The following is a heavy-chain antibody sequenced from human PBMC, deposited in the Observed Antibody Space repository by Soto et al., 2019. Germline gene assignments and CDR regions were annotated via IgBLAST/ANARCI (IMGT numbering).Heavy chain of an antibody. CDR3: AHSLYFYDSTMGYSGMDV. Sequence: SGPTLVNPTQTLTLTCTFSGFSLSTSGVGVGWIRQPPGKALEWLALIYWDDDKRYSPSLRSRLTITKDTSKNQVVLTMTNMDPVDTATYYCAHSLYFYDSTMGYSGMDVWGQGTTVTVSS. J-gene: IGHJ6*02. V-gene: IGHV2-5*02. CDR1: GFSLSTSGVG. D-gene: IGHD3-22*01. CDR2: IYWDDDK.